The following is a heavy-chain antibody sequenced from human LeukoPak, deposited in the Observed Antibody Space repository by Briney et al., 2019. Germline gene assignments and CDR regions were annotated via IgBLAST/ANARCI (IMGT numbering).Heavy chain of an antibody. CDR3: ARSLTYSYGHFDY. CDR2: IYCSGST. Sequence: PSETLSLTCTVSGGSISSYYWSWIRQPPGKGLEWIGYIYCSGSTNYNPSLKSRVTISVDTSKNQFSLKLSSVAAADTAVYYCARSLTYSYGHFDYWGQGTLVTVSS. D-gene: IGHD5-18*01. J-gene: IGHJ4*02. CDR1: GGSISSYY. V-gene: IGHV4-59*01.